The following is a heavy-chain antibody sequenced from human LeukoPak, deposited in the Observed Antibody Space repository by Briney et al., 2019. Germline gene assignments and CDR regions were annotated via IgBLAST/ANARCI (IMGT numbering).Heavy chain of an antibody. CDR1: GGSISSYY. J-gene: IGHJ5*02. D-gene: IGHD6-13*01. V-gene: IGHV4-4*07. Sequence: SETLSLTCTVSGGSISSYYWSWIRQPAGKGLEWIGRIYTSGSTNYNPSLKSRVTMSVDTSKNQFSLKLSSVTAADTAVYYCAREVLLAAAGRWFDPRGQGTLVTVSS. CDR2: IYTSGST. CDR3: AREVLLAAAGRWFDP.